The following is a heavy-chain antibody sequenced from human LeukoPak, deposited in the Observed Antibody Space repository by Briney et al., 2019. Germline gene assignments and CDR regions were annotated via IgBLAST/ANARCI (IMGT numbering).Heavy chain of an antibody. CDR1: GFTFSRYS. CDR2: IKRKTEGGST. V-gene: IGHV3-15*01. J-gene: IGHJ4*02. Sequence: PGGSLRLSCAASGFTFSRYSVNWVRQAPGKGLEWVGHIKRKTEGGSTDYVVPVKGRFTISRDDSKNTLYLQMNSLKSEDTALYYCSTDNNSGDYGLDYWGQGTLVTVSS. CDR3: STDNNSGDYGLDY. D-gene: IGHD4-17*01.